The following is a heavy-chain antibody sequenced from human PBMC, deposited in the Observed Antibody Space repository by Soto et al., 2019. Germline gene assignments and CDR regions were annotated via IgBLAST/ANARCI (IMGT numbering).Heavy chain of an antibody. CDR3: ARGSARRGAAFDI. Sequence: SETLSLTCTVSNGSIGSYHWGWIRQSPGKGLEWIGSVSHSGITKYDPSLRGRVTISEDTSKNQISLSVDSVTAADTALYYCARGSARRGAAFDIWGRGTMVTVSS. J-gene: IGHJ3*02. D-gene: IGHD1-26*01. CDR1: NGSIGSYH. V-gene: IGHV4-59*01. CDR2: VSHSGIT.